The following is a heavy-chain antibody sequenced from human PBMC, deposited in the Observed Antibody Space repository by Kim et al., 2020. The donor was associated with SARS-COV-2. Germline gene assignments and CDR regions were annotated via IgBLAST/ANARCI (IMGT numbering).Heavy chain of an antibody. CDR2: ISYDGSNK. CDR3: ARVPLFKSVRFLEWLGGVDY. J-gene: IGHJ4*02. CDR1: GFTFSSYA. V-gene: IGHV3-30*04. D-gene: IGHD3-3*01. Sequence: GGSLRLSCAASGFTFSSYAMHWVRQAPGKGLEWVAVISYDGSNKYYADSVKGRFTISRDNSKNTLYLQMNSLRAEDTAVYYCARVPLFKSVRFLEWLGGVDYWGQGTLVTFSS.